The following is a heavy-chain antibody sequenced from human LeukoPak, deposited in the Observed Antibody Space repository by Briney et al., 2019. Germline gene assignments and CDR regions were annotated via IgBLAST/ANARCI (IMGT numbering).Heavy chain of an antibody. V-gene: IGHV4-39*01. CDR1: DDSISSRSYY. J-gene: IGHJ4*02. Sequence: TSETLSLTCFVSDDSISSRSYYWGWIRQPPGRGLEWIGNIHYSGSTYYNPSLKSRVTISVDRSKNQFSLKLSSVTAADTAVYFCARHVGGFRSIVATSLYSDHWGQGTLVTVSS. D-gene: IGHD5-12*01. CDR3: ARHVGGFRSIVATSLYSDH. CDR2: IHYSGST.